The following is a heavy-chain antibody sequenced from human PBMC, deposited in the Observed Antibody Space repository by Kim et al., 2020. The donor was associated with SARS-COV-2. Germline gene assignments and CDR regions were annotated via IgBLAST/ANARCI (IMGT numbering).Heavy chain of an antibody. D-gene: IGHD3-9*01. J-gene: IGHJ4*02. CDR2: IDPPSGSS. V-gene: IGHV1-46*02. CDR1: GYTFYSYF. CDR3: ARVGLTGAPFDF. Sequence: ASVKVSCKASGYTFYSYFMHWVRQAPGQGLEWMGRIDPPSGSSSYAPKFQGRITMTRDTSKSTVYMELSSLRSDDTAVYYCARVGLTGAPFDFWGQGTVLTLST.